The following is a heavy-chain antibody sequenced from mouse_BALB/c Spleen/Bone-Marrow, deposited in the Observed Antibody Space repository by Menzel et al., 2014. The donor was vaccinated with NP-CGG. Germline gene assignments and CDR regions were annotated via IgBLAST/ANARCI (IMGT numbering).Heavy chain of an antibody. Sequence: DVQLQESGGGLVKPGGSLKLSCAASGFTFSSYTMSWVRQTPEKRLEWVATITSVGVYTYYPDSVKGRFTISRDNAKNTLYLQMSSLKSEDTAMYYCTRDLYDGYPYYAMDYWGQGTSVTVSS. CDR1: GFTFSSYT. V-gene: IGHV5-6-4*01. CDR3: TRDLYDGYPYYAMDY. D-gene: IGHD2-3*01. J-gene: IGHJ4*01. CDR2: ITSVGVYT.